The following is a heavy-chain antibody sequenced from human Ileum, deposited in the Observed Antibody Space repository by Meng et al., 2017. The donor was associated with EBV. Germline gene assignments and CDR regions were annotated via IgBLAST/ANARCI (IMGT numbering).Heavy chain of an antibody. J-gene: IGHJ4*02. CDR3: AKGGYYGSGSFDY. CDR2: ISYDGSNT. CDR1: GFTFSSYG. Sequence: QGQLVDSGGGVVQPGMALILSCAASGFTFSSYGMHWVRQAPGKGLEWVALISYDGSNTYYADSVKGRFTISRDNSKNTLYLQMNSLRAEDTAVYYCAKGGYYGSGSFDYWGQGTLVTVS. D-gene: IGHD3-10*01. V-gene: IGHV3-30*18.